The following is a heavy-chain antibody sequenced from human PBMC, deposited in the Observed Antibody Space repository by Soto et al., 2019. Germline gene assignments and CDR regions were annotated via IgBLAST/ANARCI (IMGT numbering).Heavy chain of an antibody. J-gene: IGHJ6*01. CDR1: GGSISSPSHY. CDR3: ARQTLVRGILSDMEG. Sequence: SETLSLTCTVSGGSISSPSHYWGWIRQPPGKGLEWIGSIYYSGNTYYNPSLKSRVSISIDASKKQFSLRLSSVSATDTAVYFCARQTLVRGILSDMEGWGLGTTVTVSS. D-gene: IGHD3-10*01. CDR2: IYYSGNT. V-gene: IGHV4-39*01.